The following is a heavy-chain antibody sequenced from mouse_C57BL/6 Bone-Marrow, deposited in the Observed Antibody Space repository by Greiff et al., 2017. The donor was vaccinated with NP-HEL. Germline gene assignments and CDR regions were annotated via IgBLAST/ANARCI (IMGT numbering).Heavy chain of an antibody. CDR1: GYTFTDYE. CDR2: IDPETGVT. J-gene: IGHJ4*01. Sequence: VQLQESGAELVRPGASVTLSCKASGYTFTDYEMHWVKQTPVHGLEWIGAIDPETGVTAYNQKFKGKAILTADKSSSTAYMELRSLTSEDSAVYYCTRCPDGSPMDYWGQGTSVTVSS. CDR3: TRCPDGSPMDY. D-gene: IGHD2-3*01. V-gene: IGHV1-15*01.